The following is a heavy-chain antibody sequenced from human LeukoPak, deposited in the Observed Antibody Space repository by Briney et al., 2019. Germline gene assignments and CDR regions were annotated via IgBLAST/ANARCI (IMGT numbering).Heavy chain of an antibody. CDR2: TYYSGST. D-gene: IGHD1-26*01. Sequence: SETLSLTCTVSGGSISSYYWSWIRQPPGKGLEWIGYTYYSGSTNYNPSLKSRVTISVDTSKNQFSLKLSSVTAADTAVYYCAAGGGATTDAFDIWGQGTMVTVSS. J-gene: IGHJ3*02. CDR1: GGSISSYY. CDR3: AAGGGATTDAFDI. V-gene: IGHV4-59*08.